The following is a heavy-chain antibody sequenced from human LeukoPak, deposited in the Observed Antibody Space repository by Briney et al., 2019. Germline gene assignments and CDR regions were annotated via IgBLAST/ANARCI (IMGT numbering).Heavy chain of an antibody. D-gene: IGHD2-15*01. Sequence: SETLSLTCTVSGGSISSSSYYWGWIRQPPGKGLEWIGSIYYSGSTYYNPSLKSRVTISVDTSKNQFSLKLSSVTAADTAVYYCARGGRSLVAAQFDLWGRGTLVTVSS. J-gene: IGHJ2*01. CDR2: IYYSGST. CDR1: GGSISSSSYY. V-gene: IGHV4-39*07. CDR3: ARGGRSLVAAQFDL.